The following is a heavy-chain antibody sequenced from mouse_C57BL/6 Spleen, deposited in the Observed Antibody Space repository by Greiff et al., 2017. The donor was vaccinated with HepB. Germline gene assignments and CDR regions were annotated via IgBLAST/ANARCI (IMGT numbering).Heavy chain of an antibody. CDR1: GFTFSSYA. CDR2: ISDGGSYT. J-gene: IGHJ1*03. CDR3: ARGNDGYPYWYFDV. Sequence: EVKLQESGGGLVKPGGSLKLSCAASGFTFSSYAMSWVRQTPEKRLEWVATISDGGSYTYYPDNVKGRFTISRDNAKNNLYLQMSHLKSEDTAMYYCARGNDGYPYWYFDVWGTGTTVTVSS. D-gene: IGHD2-3*01. V-gene: IGHV5-4*03.